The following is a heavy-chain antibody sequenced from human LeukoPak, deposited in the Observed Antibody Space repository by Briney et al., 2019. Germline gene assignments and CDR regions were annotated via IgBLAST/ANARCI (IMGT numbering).Heavy chain of an antibody. CDR3: AKPLYSGSYYKVASFDY. CDR2: IYYDGSNK. D-gene: IGHD1-26*01. CDR1: GFTFSSYG. Sequence: PGRSLRLSCAASGFTFSSYGMHWVRQAPGKGLEWVAVIYYDGSNKYYADSVKGRFTISRDNSKNTLYLQMNSLRAEDTAVYYCAKPLYSGSYYKVASFDYWGQGTLVTVSS. V-gene: IGHV3-30*18. J-gene: IGHJ4*02.